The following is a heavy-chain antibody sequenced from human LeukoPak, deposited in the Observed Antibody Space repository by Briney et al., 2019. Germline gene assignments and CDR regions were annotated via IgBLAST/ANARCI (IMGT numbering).Heavy chain of an antibody. V-gene: IGHV1-2*06. CDR2: INPNSGGT. J-gene: IGHJ3*01. CDR1: GYIFTGYY. CDR3: ARVDSGHDYGPS. Sequence: ASVKVSCKASGYIFTGYYLHWVRQAPGQGLEWMGRINPNSGGTDYAQKFQGRVTMTRGTSISTAYMELSRLISDDTAVYYCARVDSGHDYGPSWGQGTMVTVSS. D-gene: IGHD5-12*01.